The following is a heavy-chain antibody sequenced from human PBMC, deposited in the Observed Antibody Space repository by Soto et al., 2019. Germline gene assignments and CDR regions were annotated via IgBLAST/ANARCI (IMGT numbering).Heavy chain of an antibody. CDR2: ISGSGGST. J-gene: IGHJ6*03. Sequence: GGSLRLSCAASGFTFSSYAMSWVRRAPGKGLEWVSAISGSGGSTYYADSVKGRFTISRDNSKNTLYLQMNSLRAEDTAVYYCAKESDDYYYYYMDVWGKGTTVTVSS. CDR1: GFTFSSYA. CDR3: AKESDDYYYYYMDV. V-gene: IGHV3-23*01.